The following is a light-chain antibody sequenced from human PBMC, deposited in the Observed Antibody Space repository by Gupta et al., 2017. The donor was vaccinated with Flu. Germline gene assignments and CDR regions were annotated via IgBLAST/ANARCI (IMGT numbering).Light chain of an antibody. Sequence: PGTLSVSPGERATLSCRASQSVSSKLAWYQHKRGQAPRLLIYGASTRASGIPARFSGSGSGTEFTLTISSLQSEDFAVYHCQQYNDWPISFGGGTKVEIK. CDR3: QQYNDWPIS. J-gene: IGKJ4*01. V-gene: IGKV3-15*01. CDR1: QSVSSK. CDR2: GAS.